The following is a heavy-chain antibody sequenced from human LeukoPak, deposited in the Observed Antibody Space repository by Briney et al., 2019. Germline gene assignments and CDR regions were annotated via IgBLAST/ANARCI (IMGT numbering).Heavy chain of an antibody. CDR1: GGSISSYY. V-gene: IGHV4-59*12. Sequence: SETLSLTCTVSGGSISSYYWSWIRQPPGKGLEWIGYIYYSGSTNYKPSLKSRVTISVDTSKNQFSLKLNSVTAEDTAVYYCARESRGYSGYPGLDYWGQGTLVTVSS. D-gene: IGHD5-12*01. J-gene: IGHJ4*02. CDR3: ARESRGYSGYPGLDY. CDR2: IYYSGST.